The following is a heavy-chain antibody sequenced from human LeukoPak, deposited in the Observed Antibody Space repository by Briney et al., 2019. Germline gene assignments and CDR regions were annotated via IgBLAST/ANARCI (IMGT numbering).Heavy chain of an antibody. D-gene: IGHD3-3*01. CDR3: TTVQYYDFWSGYYTRPDY. V-gene: IGHV3-15*01. CDR2: IKSKTDGGTT. Sequence: GGSLRLSCAASGFTFSNAWMSWVRQAPGKGLEWVGRIKSKTDGGTTDYAAPVKGRFTISRDDSKNTMYLQMNSLKTEDTAAYYCTTVQYYDFWSGYYTRPDYWGQGTLVTVSS. CDR1: GFTFSNAW. J-gene: IGHJ4*02.